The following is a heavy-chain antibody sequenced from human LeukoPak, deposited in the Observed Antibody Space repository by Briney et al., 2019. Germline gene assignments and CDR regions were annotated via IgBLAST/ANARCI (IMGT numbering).Heavy chain of an antibody. V-gene: IGHV3-64*01. Sequence: GGSLRLSCVASGFSFSAYAMHWVRPAPGKGLEYVSGISTNGDGTYYANSVKGRFAIFRDNSKNTLYLQMSSLTAEDMAVYYCARYGSGSCYDYWGQGTLVTVSS. CDR3: ARYGSGSCYDY. CDR2: ISTNGDGT. CDR1: GFSFSAYA. J-gene: IGHJ4*02. D-gene: IGHD3-10*01.